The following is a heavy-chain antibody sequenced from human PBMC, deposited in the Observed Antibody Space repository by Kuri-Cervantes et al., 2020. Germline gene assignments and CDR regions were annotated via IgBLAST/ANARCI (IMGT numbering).Heavy chain of an antibody. CDR1: GFTFSTYS. D-gene: IGHD5-18*01. CDR2: INSASNKI. Sequence: GGSLRLSCVASGFTFSTYSMNWVRQAPGVGLEWISYINSASNKIYYAGSVKGRFTISRDNADDSLFLQMSSLRDEDTAVYYCVRGDTGPAGTWGFDYWGQGTLVTVSS. V-gene: IGHV3-48*02. J-gene: IGHJ4*02. CDR3: VRGDTGPAGTWGFDY.